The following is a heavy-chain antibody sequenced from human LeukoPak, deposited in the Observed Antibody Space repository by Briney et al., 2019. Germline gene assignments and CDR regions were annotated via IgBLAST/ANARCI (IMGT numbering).Heavy chain of an antibody. V-gene: IGHV3-23*01. CDR2: ISGSGGST. CDR1: GFTFSDYY. CDR3: AKGAGWYGQKESDY. J-gene: IGHJ4*02. D-gene: IGHD2-15*01. Sequence: GGSLRLSCAASGFTFSDYYMSWIRQAPGKGLEWVSVISGSGGSTSYADSVKGRFTISRDNSKNTVFLEMNRLTAADTAVYYCAKGAGWYGQKESDYWGQGTLVTVSS.